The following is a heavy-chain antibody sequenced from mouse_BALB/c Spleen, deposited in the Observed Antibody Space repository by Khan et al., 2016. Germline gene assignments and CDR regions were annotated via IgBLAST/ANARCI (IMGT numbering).Heavy chain of an antibody. J-gene: IGHJ3*01. D-gene: IGHD2-13*01. CDR1: GYTFTNYG. V-gene: IGHV9-3-1*01. CDR2: INTYTGES. Sequence: QIQLVQSGPELKKPGETVKISCKASGYTFTNYGMNWVKQAPGKGLKWMGWINTYTGESTYADDFKGRFAISLQTSASTAYLQINNLKNEDTAAXCCAIGGDYGGFASWGQGTLVTVSA. CDR3: AIGGDYGGFAS.